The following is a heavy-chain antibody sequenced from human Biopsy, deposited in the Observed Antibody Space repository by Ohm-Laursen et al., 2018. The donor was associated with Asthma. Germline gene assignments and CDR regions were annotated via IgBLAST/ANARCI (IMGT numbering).Heavy chain of an antibody. CDR2: IYYSGTT. V-gene: IGHV4-39*01. J-gene: IGHJ6*02. CDR3: VRGSSSWHHGPFHYYYGLDV. D-gene: IGHD6-13*01. CDR1: SGSGGYMRSGNYY. Sequence: SDTLSLTCSLSSGSGGYMRSGNYYWGWIRQPPGKGLEWIESIYYSGTTYYNPSLESRVTVSADTSKIQFSLKLTSVTAADTAVYYCVRGSSSWHHGPFHYYYGLDVWGQGTTATVSS.